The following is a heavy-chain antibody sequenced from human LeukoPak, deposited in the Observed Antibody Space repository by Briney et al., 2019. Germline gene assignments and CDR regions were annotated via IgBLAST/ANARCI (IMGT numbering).Heavy chain of an antibody. J-gene: IGHJ3*02. D-gene: IGHD1-14*01. CDR3: ARGRRGPNRRYDAFDI. V-gene: IGHV4-34*01. CDR1: GGSFSGYY. CDR2: INHSGST. Sequence: KPSETLSLTCAVYGGSFSGYYWSWIRQPPGKGLEWIGEINHSGSTNYNPSLKSRVTISVATSKNQFSLKLSSVTAADTAVYYCARGRRGPNRRYDAFDIWGQGTMVTVSS.